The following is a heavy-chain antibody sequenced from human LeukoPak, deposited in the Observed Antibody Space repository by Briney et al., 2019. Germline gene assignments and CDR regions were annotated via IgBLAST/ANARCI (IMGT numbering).Heavy chain of an antibody. CDR3: AKEKTHDYGLY. V-gene: IGHV4-59*12. J-gene: IGHJ4*02. Sequence: SETLSLTCTVSGGSIRSYYWNWIRQPPGKGLEWIGYIFYSGSTNYNPSLKSRVAISVDTSKNQFSLKLRSVTAADTAVYYCAKEKTHDYGLYWGPGTLVTVSS. D-gene: IGHD4-17*01. CDR2: IFYSGST. CDR1: GGSIRSYY.